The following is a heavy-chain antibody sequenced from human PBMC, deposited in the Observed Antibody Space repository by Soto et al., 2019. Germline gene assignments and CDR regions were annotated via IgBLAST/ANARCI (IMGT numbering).Heavy chain of an antibody. CDR2: ISWNSGSI. J-gene: IGHJ3*02. CDR3: AKDDSSSWPWFAFDI. V-gene: IGHV3-9*01. Sequence: GGSLRLSCAASGFTFDDYAMHWVRQAPGKGLEWVSGISWNSGSIGYADSVKGRFTISRDNAKNSLYLQMNSLRAEDTALYYCAKDDSSSWPWFAFDIWGQGTMVTVSS. D-gene: IGHD6-13*01. CDR1: GFTFDDYA.